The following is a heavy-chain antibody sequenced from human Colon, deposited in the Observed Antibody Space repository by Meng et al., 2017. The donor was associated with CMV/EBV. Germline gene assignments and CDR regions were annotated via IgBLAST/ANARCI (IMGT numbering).Heavy chain of an antibody. CDR1: GGSFINNSYF. CDR2: VYHSGST. J-gene: IGHJ4*02. CDR3: ARVVLNFFDH. Sequence: HLQLQESGQGLVNPSETLSLSCSVSGGSFINNSYFWGWIRQPPGKGLEYIGSVYHSGSTYYNPSLKSRVTISVDTSKNQFSLKLSSVTAADTAMYYCARVVLNFFDHWGQGTLVTVSS. V-gene: IGHV4-39*07.